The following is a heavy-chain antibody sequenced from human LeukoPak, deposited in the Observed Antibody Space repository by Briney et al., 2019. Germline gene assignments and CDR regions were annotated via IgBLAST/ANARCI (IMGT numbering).Heavy chain of an antibody. D-gene: IGHD2-2*01. V-gene: IGHV3-30*04. Sequence: PGRSLRLSCAAPGFTFSSSAMYWVRQALGKGLERVAVISYDGSNKYYADSVKGRFTISRDNSKNTLYLQMNSLRAEDTAVYYCARDREVPAAIYSYYYGMDVWGKGTTVTVSS. CDR3: ARDREVPAAIYSYYYGMDV. CDR1: GFTFSSSA. CDR2: ISYDGSNK. J-gene: IGHJ6*04.